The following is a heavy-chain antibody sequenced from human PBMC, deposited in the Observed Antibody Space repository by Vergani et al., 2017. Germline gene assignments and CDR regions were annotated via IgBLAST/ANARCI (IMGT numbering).Heavy chain of an antibody. CDR1: GFTFSSYS. J-gene: IGHJ5*02. V-gene: IGHV3-21*01. CDR3: ARDGRRGGIAAAWWFDP. CDR2: ISSSSSYI. D-gene: IGHD6-13*01. Sequence: EVQLVESGGGLVKPGGSLRLSGAASGFTFSSYSMNWVRQAPGKGLEWVSSISSSSSYIYYADSVKGRFTISRDNAKNSLYLQMNSLRAEDTAVYYCARDGRRGGIAAAWWFDPWGQGTLVTVSS.